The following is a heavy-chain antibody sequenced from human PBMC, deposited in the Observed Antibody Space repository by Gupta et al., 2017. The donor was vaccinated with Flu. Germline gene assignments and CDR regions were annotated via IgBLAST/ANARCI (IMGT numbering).Heavy chain of an antibody. D-gene: IGHD2-15*01. J-gene: IGHJ4*02. V-gene: IGHV4-39*01. CDR3: ARPRGGYCSGGSCFDFDY. CDR2: YYGGST. Sequence: YYGGSTYYNPSLKSRVNIYVDTSKNQLSLKLRSRTAADTAVSYCARPRGGYCSGGSCFDFDYWGQGTLVTVSS.